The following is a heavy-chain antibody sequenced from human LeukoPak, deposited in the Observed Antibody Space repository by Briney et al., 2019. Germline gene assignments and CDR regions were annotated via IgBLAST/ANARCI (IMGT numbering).Heavy chain of an antibody. CDR2: IGDSGDNT. J-gene: IGHJ4*02. CDR1: GFTFSNYA. V-gene: IGHV3-23*01. Sequence: GGSLRLSCAASGFTFSNYAMNWIRQAPEKGLEWVSGIGDSGDNTYYADSVRGRFTISRDNSKNTLYLQMASLRAEDTAVYYCAKEGYYYGGSGYYLFEYWGQGTLVTVSS. CDR3: AKEGYYYGGSGYYLFEY. D-gene: IGHD3-22*01.